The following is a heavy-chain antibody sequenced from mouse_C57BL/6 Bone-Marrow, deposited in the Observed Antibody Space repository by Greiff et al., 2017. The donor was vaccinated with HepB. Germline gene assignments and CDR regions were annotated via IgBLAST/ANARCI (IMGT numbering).Heavy chain of an antibody. CDR1: GYTFTSYW. CDR2: IHPSDSDT. Sequence: QVQLKQPGAELVKPGASVKVSCKASGYTFTSYWMHWVKQRPGQGLEWIGRIHPSDSDTNYNQKFKGKATLTVDKSSSTAYMQLSSLTSEDSAVYYCAPYDYDGPYAMDYWGQGTSVTVSS. V-gene: IGHV1-74*01. CDR3: APYDYDGPYAMDY. D-gene: IGHD2-4*01. J-gene: IGHJ4*01.